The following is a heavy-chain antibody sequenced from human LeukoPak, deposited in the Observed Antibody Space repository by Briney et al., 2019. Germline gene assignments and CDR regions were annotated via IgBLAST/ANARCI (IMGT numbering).Heavy chain of an antibody. CDR2: IIPIFGTA. J-gene: IGHJ4*02. V-gene: IGHV1-69*01. CDR3: ARVESRYCSSTSCPEDY. Sequence: GSSVKVSCKASGGTFSSYAISWVRQAPGQGLEWMGGIIPIFGTANYAQKFQGRVTITEDESTSTAYMELSSLRSEDTAVYYCARVESRYCSSTSCPEDYWGQGTLVTVSS. CDR1: GGTFSSYA. D-gene: IGHD2-2*01.